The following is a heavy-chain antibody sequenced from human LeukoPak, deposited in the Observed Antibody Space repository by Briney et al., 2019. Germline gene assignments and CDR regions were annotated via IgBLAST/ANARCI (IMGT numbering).Heavy chain of an antibody. Sequence: ASVKVSCKASGYTFTGYHIHWVRQAPGQGLEWMGRINTYSGDTNFSQKLQGRVTMARDTSITTAYMDLSSLTPDDTAVYFCARDQGSLTRSWYTGYWGQGTQVTVSS. CDR1: GYTFTGYH. CDR3: ARDQGSLTRSWYTGY. V-gene: IGHV1-2*06. J-gene: IGHJ4*02. D-gene: IGHD6-13*01. CDR2: INTYSGDT.